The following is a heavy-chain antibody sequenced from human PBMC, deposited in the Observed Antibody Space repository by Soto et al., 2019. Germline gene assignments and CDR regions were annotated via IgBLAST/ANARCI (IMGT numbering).Heavy chain of an antibody. CDR3: ARSSGTYPPSRYYYGLDV. J-gene: IGHJ6*02. CDR1: GYTFTRYG. D-gene: IGHD1-26*01. V-gene: IGHV1-18*01. CDR2: ISAHNGDT. Sequence: ASVKVSCKTSGYTFTRYGVSWVRQATGQGLEWMGWISAHNGDTIYAQKFQDRITMTTDTSTNTAYLELRSLKSGDTAVFYCARSSGTYPPSRYYYGLDVWGQGTTVTVSS.